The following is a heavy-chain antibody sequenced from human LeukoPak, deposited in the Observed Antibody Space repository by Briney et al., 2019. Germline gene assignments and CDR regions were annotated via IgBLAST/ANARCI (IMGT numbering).Heavy chain of an antibody. V-gene: IGHV4-39*07. CDR1: GGSISSSSYD. CDR2: IYYSGST. D-gene: IGHD1-26*01. CDR3: ARFNSGSYQHYFDY. J-gene: IGHJ4*02. Sequence: SETLSLTCTVSGGSISSSSYDWGWIRQPPGKGLEWMGSIYYSGSTYYNPSLKSRVTISVDTSKNQFSLKLSSVTAADTAVYYCARFNSGSYQHYFDYWGQGTLVTVSS.